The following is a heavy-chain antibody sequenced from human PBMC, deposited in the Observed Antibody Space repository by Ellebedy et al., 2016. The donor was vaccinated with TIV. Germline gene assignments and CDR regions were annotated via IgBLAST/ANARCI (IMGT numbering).Heavy chain of an antibody. CDR2: IIPILGIA. D-gene: IGHD3-22*01. J-gene: IGHJ4*02. CDR1: GGTFSSYA. V-gene: IGHV1-69*04. Sequence: ASVKVSCKASGGTFSSYAISWVRQAPGQGLEWMGRIIPILGIANYAQKFQGRVTITADKSTSTAYMELSSLRSEDTAVYYCARDHHIGYYDSSGSPIDYWGQGTLVTVSS. CDR3: ARDHHIGYYDSSGSPIDY.